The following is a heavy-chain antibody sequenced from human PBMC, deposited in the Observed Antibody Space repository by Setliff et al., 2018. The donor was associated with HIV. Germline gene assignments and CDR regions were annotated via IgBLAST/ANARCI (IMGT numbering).Heavy chain of an antibody. CDR3: ARAVVFASGNFWFDP. CDR1: SGSISSGGYY. J-gene: IGHJ5*02. CDR2: IYTSGST. Sequence: SETLSLTCTVSSGSISSGGYYWGWIRQPAGKGLEWVGRIYTSGSTNYNPSLKSRVTISLEKSKNRFSLKLTSVTAADTAIYYCARAVVFASGNFWFDPWGPGALVTVSS. V-gene: IGHV4-61*02. D-gene: IGHD3-3*01.